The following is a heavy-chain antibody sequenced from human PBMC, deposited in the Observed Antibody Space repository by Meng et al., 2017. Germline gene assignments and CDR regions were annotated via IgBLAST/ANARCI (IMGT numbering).Heavy chain of an antibody. CDR2: IYYSGST. J-gene: IGHJ4*02. D-gene: IGHD6-6*01. CDR1: GGSISSGGYY. CDR3: ARRGIAARPFYY. Sequence: QVQLQESGPGLVKPSQTLSLTCTVSGGSISSGGYYWSWIRQHPGKGLEWIGYIYYSGSTYHNPSLKSLVTISVDTSKNQFSLKLSSVTAADTAVYYCARRGIAARPFYYWGQGTLVTVSS. V-gene: IGHV4-31*01.